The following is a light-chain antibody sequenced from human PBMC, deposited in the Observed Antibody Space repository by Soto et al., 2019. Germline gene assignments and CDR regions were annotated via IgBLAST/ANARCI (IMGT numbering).Light chain of an antibody. CDR1: TGAVTSGHY. CDR2: DTS. Sequence: QAVVTQEPSLTVSPGGTVTLTWGSSTGAVTSGHYPYWFQQKPGQAPRTLIYDTSNKHSWTPARFSGYLLGGKAALTLSGAQPEDEAEYYCLLSYSGALPVFGGGTKLPVL. V-gene: IGLV7-46*01. J-gene: IGLJ2*01. CDR3: LLSYSGALPV.